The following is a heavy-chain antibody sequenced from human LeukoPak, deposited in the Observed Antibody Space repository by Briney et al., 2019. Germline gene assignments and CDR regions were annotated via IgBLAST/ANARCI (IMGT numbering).Heavy chain of an antibody. D-gene: IGHD3-22*01. CDR3: AADQLYYDSSGYFPGGFDY. J-gene: IGHJ4*02. V-gene: IGHV1-58*01. CDR1: GFTFTSSA. Sequence: SVKVSCKASGFTFTSSAVQWVRQARGQRLEWIGWIVVGSGNTNYAQKFQERVTITRDMSTSTAYMELSSLRSEDTAAYYCAADQLYYDSSGYFPGGFDYWGQGTLVTVSS. CDR2: IVVGSGNT.